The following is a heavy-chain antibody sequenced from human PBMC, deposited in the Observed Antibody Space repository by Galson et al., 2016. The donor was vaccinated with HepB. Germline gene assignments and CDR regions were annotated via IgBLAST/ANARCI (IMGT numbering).Heavy chain of an antibody. V-gene: IGHV4-59*01. Sequence: ETLSLTCSVSDDSIINYYWSWIRQPPGKGLEWIGHIYYSGTTNYNPSLKSRVTISVDTSKNQFSLKLTSVTTADTAVYFCARVGRFGGWYEWGWFDPWGQGTLVTVSS. CDR2: IYYSGTT. CDR3: ARVGRFGGWYEWGWFDP. CDR1: DDSIINYY. J-gene: IGHJ5*02. D-gene: IGHD6-19*01.